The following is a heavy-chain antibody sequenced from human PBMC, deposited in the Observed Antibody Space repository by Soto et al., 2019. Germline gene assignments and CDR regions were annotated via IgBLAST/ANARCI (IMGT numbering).Heavy chain of an antibody. CDR2: IYYSGST. D-gene: IGHD6-13*01. CDR3: ARDVAAAGLDY. V-gene: IGHV4-39*02. Sequence: SETLSLTCIVSGGYISSGSYYWGWIRQPPGKGLEWIGNIYYSGSTYYNPSLTSRVTISVDTSKNQFSLKLSSVTAADTAVYYCARDVAAAGLDYWGQGTLVTVSS. J-gene: IGHJ4*02. CDR1: GGYISSGSYY.